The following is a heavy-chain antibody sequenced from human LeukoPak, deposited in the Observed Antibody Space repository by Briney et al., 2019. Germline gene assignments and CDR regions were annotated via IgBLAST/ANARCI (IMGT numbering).Heavy chain of an antibody. CDR2: INHSGST. CDR3: ARGDQEARSPTTLHFDY. CDR1: GGSFSGYY. D-gene: IGHD4-11*01. Sequence: SETLSLTCAVYGGSFSGYYWSWIRQPPGKGLEWIGEINHSGSTNYNPSLKSRVTISVDTSKNQFSLKLSSVTAADTAVYYCARGDQEARSPTTLHFDYWGQGTLVTVSS. V-gene: IGHV4-34*01. J-gene: IGHJ4*02.